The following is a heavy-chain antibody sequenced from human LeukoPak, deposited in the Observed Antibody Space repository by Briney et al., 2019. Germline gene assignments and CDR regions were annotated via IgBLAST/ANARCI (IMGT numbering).Heavy chain of an antibody. V-gene: IGHV5-51*01. D-gene: IGHD5-18*01. CDR3: ARQTAMGRSGDY. CDR2: IDPSDSDT. J-gene: IGHJ4*02. CDR1: GYSFTSYW. Sequence: GESLKISCKASGYSFTSYWIGWVRQMPGKGLEWMGIIDPSDSDTRYTPSFQGQVTISADKSLSTAYLQWNSLKGSDTVMYYCARQTAMGRSGDYWGQGTLVTVSS.